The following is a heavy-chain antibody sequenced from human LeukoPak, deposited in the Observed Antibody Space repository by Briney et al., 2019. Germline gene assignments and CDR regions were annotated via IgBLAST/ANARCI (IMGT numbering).Heavy chain of an antibody. Sequence: PGGSLRLSCAASGFSFSSYEMYWVRQAPGKGLEWVSYITTSASSIYYADFVKGRFTISRDNAKNSLYLQMNSLRVEDTAVYYCARVWSERYGMDLWGQGTTVTVSS. V-gene: IGHV3-48*03. CDR2: ITTSASSI. D-gene: IGHD3-3*01. CDR3: ARVWSERYGMDL. CDR1: GFSFSSYE. J-gene: IGHJ6*02.